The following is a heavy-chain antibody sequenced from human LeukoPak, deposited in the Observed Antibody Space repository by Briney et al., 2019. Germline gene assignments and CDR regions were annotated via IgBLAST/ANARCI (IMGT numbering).Heavy chain of an antibody. Sequence: KPSETLSLTCTVSGGSISSYYWSWIRQPPGKGLEWIGYIYYSGSTNYNPSLKSRVTISVDTSKNQFSLKLSSVTAADTAVYYCASGAAAGRDTFYYYYGMDVWGQGTTVTVSS. CDR3: ASGAAAGRDTFYYYYGMDV. D-gene: IGHD6-13*01. V-gene: IGHV4-59*01. J-gene: IGHJ6*02. CDR2: IYYSGST. CDR1: GGSISSYY.